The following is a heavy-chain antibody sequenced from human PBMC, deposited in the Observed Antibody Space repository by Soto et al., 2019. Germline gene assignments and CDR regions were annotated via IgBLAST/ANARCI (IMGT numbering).Heavy chain of an antibody. J-gene: IGHJ4*02. CDR3: ARETHFIDY. CDR2: ISSTGTSM. Sequence: VQLVESGGDLVQPGGSLRLSCAASGFTFSIYEMNWVRQARGKGLEWVSYISSTGTSMDYADSVQGRFTISRDNAKNSLHLQLNSLRDEDTAVYYCARETHFIDYWGQGTLVSVSA. CDR1: GFTFSIYE. V-gene: IGHV3-48*03.